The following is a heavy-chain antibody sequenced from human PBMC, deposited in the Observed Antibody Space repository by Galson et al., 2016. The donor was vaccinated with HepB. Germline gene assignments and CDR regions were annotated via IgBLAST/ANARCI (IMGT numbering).Heavy chain of an antibody. D-gene: IGHD3-9*01. CDR3: ARANYNLLTGYYSGLDH. Sequence: SVKASCKASDNTFSKDYIHWVRQAPGQGLQWLGTIHPSGAYTTYAQRFDGRVTMTRDTATNTVYMELRALTSKDTAVYYCARANYNLLTGYYSGLDHWGQGTLVTVSS. V-gene: IGHV1-46*01. J-gene: IGHJ4*02. CDR2: IHPSGAYT. CDR1: DNTFSKDY.